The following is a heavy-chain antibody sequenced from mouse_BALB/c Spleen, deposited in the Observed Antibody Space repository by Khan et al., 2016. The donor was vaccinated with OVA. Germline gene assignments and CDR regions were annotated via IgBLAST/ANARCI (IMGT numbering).Heavy chain of an antibody. CDR1: GYTFINYW. J-gene: IGHJ2*01. V-gene: IGHV1-7*01. CDR3: ARRSLRWDFDY. CDR2: INPSTGYT. Sequence: QVQLQQSGAELAKPGASVKMSCKASGYTFINYWILWVKQRPGQGLEWIGYINPSTGYTEYNQNFKDKATLTADKSSSTAYMQLSSLKSEDSAVYYGARRSLRWDFDYWGQGTTLTVSS. D-gene: IGHD1-1*01.